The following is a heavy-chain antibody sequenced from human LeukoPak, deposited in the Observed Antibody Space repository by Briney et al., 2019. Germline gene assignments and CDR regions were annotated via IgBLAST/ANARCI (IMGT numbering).Heavy chain of an antibody. CDR1: GGSISSSSYY. V-gene: IGHV4-39*01. CDR2: IYYSGST. Sequence: PSETLSLTCTVSGGSISSSSYYWGWIRQPPGKGLEWIGSIYYSGSTYYNPSLKSRVTISVDTSKNQFSLKLSSVTAADTAVYYCARHGYCSSTSCYENWGQGTLVTVSS. J-gene: IGHJ4*02. D-gene: IGHD2-2*03. CDR3: ARHGYCSSTSCYEN.